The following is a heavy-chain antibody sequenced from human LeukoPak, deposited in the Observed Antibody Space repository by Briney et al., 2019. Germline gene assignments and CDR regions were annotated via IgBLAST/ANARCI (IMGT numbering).Heavy chain of an antibody. D-gene: IGHD3-9*01. CDR2: IVVGSGNT. CDR1: GFTFTSSA. CDR3: AAASENLTGYRYYYYYGMDV. J-gene: IGHJ6*02. Sequence: SVKVSFKASGFTFTSSAMQWVRQARGQRLEWIGWIVVGSGNTNYAQKFQERVTITRDMSTSTAYMELSSLRSEDTAVYYCAAASENLTGYRYYYYYGMDVWGQGTTVTVSS. V-gene: IGHV1-58*02.